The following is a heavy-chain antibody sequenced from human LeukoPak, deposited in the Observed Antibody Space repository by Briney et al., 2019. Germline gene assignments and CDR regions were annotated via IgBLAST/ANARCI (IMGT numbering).Heavy chain of an antibody. J-gene: IGHJ4*02. CDR1: GFTFDDYA. CDR2: ISWNSGSI. CDR3: AKDIRFGELTNYFDY. V-gene: IGHV3-9*01. Sequence: GGSLRLSCAASGFTFDDYAMHWVRQAPGKGLEWVSGISWNSGSIGYADSVKGRFTISKDNAKNSLYLQMNSLRAEDTALYYCAKDIRFGELTNYFDYWGQGTLVTVSS. D-gene: IGHD3-10*01.